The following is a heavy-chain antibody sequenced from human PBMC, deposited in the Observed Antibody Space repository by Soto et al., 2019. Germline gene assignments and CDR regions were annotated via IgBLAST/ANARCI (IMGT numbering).Heavy chain of an antibody. Sequence: SETLSLTCTVSGGSISSSSYYWGWIXQPPXXXXXXXXXXXYSGSTYYNPSLKSRVTISVDTSKNQFSLKLSSVTAADTAVYYCTTTRTPSLYYDILTGYYKDYYYYGMDVWGQGTTV. V-gene: IGHV4-39*01. CDR1: GGSISSSSYY. CDR3: TTTRTPSLYYDILTGYYKDYYYYGMDV. J-gene: IGHJ6*02. CDR2: XXYSGST. D-gene: IGHD3-9*01.